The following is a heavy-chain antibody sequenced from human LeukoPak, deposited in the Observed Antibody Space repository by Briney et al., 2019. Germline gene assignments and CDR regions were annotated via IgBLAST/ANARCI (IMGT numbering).Heavy chain of an antibody. CDR2: INHSGST. Sequence: SETLSLTCAVYGGSFSGYYWSWIRQPPGRGLEWIGEINHSGSTNYNPSLKSRVTISVDTSKNQFSLKLSSVTAADTAVYYCARGLRYSSTAWFDPWGQGTLVTVSS. D-gene: IGHD5-18*01. CDR3: ARGLRYSSTAWFDP. V-gene: IGHV4-34*01. CDR1: GGSFSGYY. J-gene: IGHJ5*02.